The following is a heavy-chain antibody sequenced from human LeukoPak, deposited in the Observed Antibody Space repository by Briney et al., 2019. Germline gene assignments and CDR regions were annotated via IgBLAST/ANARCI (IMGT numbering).Heavy chain of an antibody. D-gene: IGHD5-12*01. J-gene: IGHJ4*02. CDR2: SNPSSGGT. Sequence: ASVKVSCKASGYTFTGYYLHWVRQAPGQGLEWMGWSNPSSGGTNYAQKFQGRVTMTRDTSISTAYMELSRLRSDDTAAYYCARGPGGGYDWLGHWGQGTLVTVSS. CDR3: ARGPGGGYDWLGH. CDR1: GYTFTGYY. V-gene: IGHV1-2*02.